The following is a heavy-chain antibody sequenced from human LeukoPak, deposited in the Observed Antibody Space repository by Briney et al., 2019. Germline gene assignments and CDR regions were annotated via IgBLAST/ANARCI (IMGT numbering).Heavy chain of an antibody. CDR2: INPNSGGT. CDR3: ARIPAPYCSGGSCYSAWFDP. Sequence: ASVKVSCKASGYTFTGYYMHWVRQAPGRGLEWMGRINPNSGGTNYAQKFQGRVTMTRDTSISTAYMELSRLRSDDTAVYYCARIPAPYCSGGSCYSAWFDPWGQGTLVTVSS. J-gene: IGHJ5*02. D-gene: IGHD2-15*01. V-gene: IGHV1-2*06. CDR1: GYTFTGYY.